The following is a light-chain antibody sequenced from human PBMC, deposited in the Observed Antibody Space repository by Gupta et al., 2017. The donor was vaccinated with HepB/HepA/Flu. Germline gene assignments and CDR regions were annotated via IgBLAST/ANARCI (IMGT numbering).Light chain of an antibody. CDR3: QVWDSSSDPYV. V-gene: IGLV3-21*02. J-gene: IGLJ1*01. CDR1: HIGSQS. CDR2: DDS. Sequence: SYVLTQPPAVPVAPVQTARITCGGHHIGSQSVPWYQQKPDQAPVLFVYDDSDRPSGIPERFSGSNSGNTATLTISRVEDGDEADYYCQVWDSSSDPYVFGTGTKVTVL.